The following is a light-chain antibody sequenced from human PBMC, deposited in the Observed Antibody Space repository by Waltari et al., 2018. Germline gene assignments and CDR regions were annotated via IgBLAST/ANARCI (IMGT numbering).Light chain of an antibody. CDR2: AAS. CDR3: QQTYSTPRT. V-gene: IGKV1-39*01. Sequence: DIQMTQSPSSLSASVGDRVSITFRTSQTISSYLNWYKQKPGKAPNLLIYAASSLQSGVPSRFSGSGSGTDFTLTISSLQSEDFATYYCQQTYSTPRTFGQGTKVEVK. J-gene: IGKJ1*01. CDR1: QTISSY.